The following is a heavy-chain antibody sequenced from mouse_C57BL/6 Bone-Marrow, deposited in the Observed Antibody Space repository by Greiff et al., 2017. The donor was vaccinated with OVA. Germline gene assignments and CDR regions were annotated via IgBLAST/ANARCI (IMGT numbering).Heavy chain of an antibody. CDR1: GYTFTSYW. D-gene: IGHD1-1*01. V-gene: IGHV1-69*01. Sequence: VQLQQPGAELVMPGASVKLSCKASGYTFTSYWMHWVKQTPGQGLEWIGEIDPSDSYTNYNQKFKGKSTLTVDKSSSTAYMQLSSLTSKDSAVYYCARRITTVVANYFDVWGKGTTVTVSS. CDR3: ARRITTVVANYFDV. J-gene: IGHJ1*03. CDR2: IDPSDSYT.